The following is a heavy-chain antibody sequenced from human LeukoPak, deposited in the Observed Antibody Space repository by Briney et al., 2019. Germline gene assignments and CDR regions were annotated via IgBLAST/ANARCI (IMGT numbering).Heavy chain of an antibody. CDR2: IRYDGSEK. D-gene: IGHD1-26*01. CDR3: AKDFSVKWELLIGH. CDR1: GFSFSNYG. Sequence: GGSLRLSCAASGFSFSNYGMHWVRQAPGKGLEWVAFIRYDGSEKYYADSVKGRFTTSRDKSKNTLSLQMNSLRAEDTAVYYCAKDFSVKWELLIGHWGQGTLVTVSS. J-gene: IGHJ4*02. V-gene: IGHV3-30*02.